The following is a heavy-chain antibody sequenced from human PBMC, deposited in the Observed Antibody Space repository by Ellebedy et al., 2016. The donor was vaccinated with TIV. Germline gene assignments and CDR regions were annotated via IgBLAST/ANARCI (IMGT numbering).Heavy chain of an antibody. CDR3: ARSSAGGFDYWYFDL. CDR1: GGSFSGNY. V-gene: IGHV4-34*01. D-gene: IGHD6-19*01. J-gene: IGHJ2*01. Sequence: MPSETLSLTCAVYGGSFSGNYWSWIRQPPGKGLEWIGEINHSGSTNYNPSLKSRVTISVDTSKNQFSLKLSSATAADTAVYYCARSSAGGFDYWYFDLWGRGTLVTVSS. CDR2: INHSGST.